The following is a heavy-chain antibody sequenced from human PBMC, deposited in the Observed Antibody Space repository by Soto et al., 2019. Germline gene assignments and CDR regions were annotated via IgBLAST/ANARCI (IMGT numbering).Heavy chain of an antibody. V-gene: IGHV4-34*01. J-gene: IGHJ6*02. D-gene: IGHD5-12*01. CDR3: ARGLQRRFGGYKGLGYHGMDV. CDR1: GGSFIDYY. Sequence: PSETLSLTCAVNGGSFIDYYWSWVRQPPGKGLEWIGEISHSGSTSYNPSLKSRVTISIDTSKNQFSLKLSSVSAADTAMYYCARGLQRRFGGYKGLGYHGMDVWGQGTTVT. CDR2: ISHSGST.